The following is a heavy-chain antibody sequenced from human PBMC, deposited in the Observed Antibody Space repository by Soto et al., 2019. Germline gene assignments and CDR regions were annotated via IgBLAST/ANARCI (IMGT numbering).Heavy chain of an antibody. Sequence: VQLGESGGGVVQPGRSLRLSCAASGIAFRNYGMHWVRQAPGKGLDWVAVRSYDGSYKYYADSVKGRYIISRDNSNNTLYLQMNRLRAEDTAVYYCAKDKRRDTGMASSSGYYYGMDVWGQGTTVTVSS. CDR2: RSYDGSYK. D-gene: IGHD5-18*01. V-gene: IGHV3-30*18. CDR1: GIAFRNYG. CDR3: AKDKRRDTGMASSSGYYYGMDV. J-gene: IGHJ6*02.